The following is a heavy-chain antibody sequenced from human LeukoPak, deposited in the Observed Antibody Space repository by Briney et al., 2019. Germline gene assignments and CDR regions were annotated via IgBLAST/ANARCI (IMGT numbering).Heavy chain of an antibody. CDR2: IRTTAYGATT. CDR3: TRHQTTMTL. D-gene: IGHD3-22*01. V-gene: IGHV3-49*04. CDR1: GFTFADDT. J-gene: IGHJ4*02. Sequence: SLRLSCTASGFTFADDTMSWVRQAPGKGLEWVGFIRTTAYGATTEYAASVKGRFTISRDDSKSIAYLQMNSLKTEDTAVYYCTRHQTTMTLWGQGTLVTVSS.